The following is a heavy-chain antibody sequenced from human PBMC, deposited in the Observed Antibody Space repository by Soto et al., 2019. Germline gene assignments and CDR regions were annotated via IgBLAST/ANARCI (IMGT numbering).Heavy chain of an antibody. D-gene: IGHD3-9*01. CDR2: ITSSSSQL. CDR3: ARVARHFDWVWTNAMDV. Sequence: EVQLVESGGALVKPGGSLRLSCAASGFTFSSFTMNWVRQAPGKGLEWVSSITSSSSQLYYADSVKGRFTISRDNAKNSLDLQMSSLRVEDTGVYYCARVARHFDWVWTNAMDVWGQGTTVTVSS. CDR1: GFTFSSFT. J-gene: IGHJ6*02. V-gene: IGHV3-21*01.